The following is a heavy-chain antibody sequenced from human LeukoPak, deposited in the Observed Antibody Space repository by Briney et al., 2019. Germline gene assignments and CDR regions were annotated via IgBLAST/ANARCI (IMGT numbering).Heavy chain of an antibody. CDR3: ARESVGMDV. CDR1: GFTSSNYW. J-gene: IGHJ6*02. V-gene: IGHV3-74*01. Sequence: PGGSLRLSCAASGFTSSNYWMHWVRQAPGKGLVWVSRIKSDGSSTNYADSVKGRFTISRDNAKNTLYLQMNSLRVEDTAVYYCARESVGMDVWGQGTTVTVSS. CDR2: IKSDGSST. D-gene: IGHD3-3*01.